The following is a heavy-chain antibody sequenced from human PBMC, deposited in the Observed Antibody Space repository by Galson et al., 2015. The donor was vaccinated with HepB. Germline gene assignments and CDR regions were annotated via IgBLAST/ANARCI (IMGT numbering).Heavy chain of an antibody. D-gene: IGHD4-17*01. CDR3: ARETTVTFYYYYYGMDV. Sequence: SVKVSCKASGYTFTSYAMHWVRQAPGQRLEWMGWINAGNGNTKYSQKFQGRVTITRDTSASTAYMELSSLRSEDTAVYYCARETTVTFYYYYYGMDVWGQGTTVTVSS. CDR2: INAGNGNT. J-gene: IGHJ6*02. V-gene: IGHV1-3*01. CDR1: GYTFTSYA.